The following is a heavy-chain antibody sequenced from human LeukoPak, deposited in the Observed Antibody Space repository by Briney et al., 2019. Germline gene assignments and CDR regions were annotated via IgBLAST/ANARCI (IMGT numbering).Heavy chain of an antibody. CDR3: AMTTVAGTFDY. V-gene: IGHV3-53*01. Sequence: GGSLRLSCAASGFTVSSNYMSWVRQAPGKGLEWVSVIYSGGSTYYADSVKGRFTIFRDNSKNTLYLQMNSLRAEDTAVYYCAMTTVAGTFDYWGQGTLVTVSS. CDR2: IYSGGST. D-gene: IGHD6-19*01. CDR1: GFTVSSNY. J-gene: IGHJ4*02.